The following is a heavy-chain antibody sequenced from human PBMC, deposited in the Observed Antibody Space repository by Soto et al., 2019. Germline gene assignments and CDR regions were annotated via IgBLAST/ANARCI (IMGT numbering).Heavy chain of an antibody. CDR2: ISSDGINK. V-gene: IGHV3-30*03. J-gene: IGHJ4*02. Sequence: QVQLVESGGGAVQPGRSLRLSCAASGFTFSNNGIHWLRQAPGKGLEWVAVISSDGINKYYADSVTGRSTISRDNSKNTLFLPMNSLRVEDTAVYFCAMDLDGGSSRFDYWGQGTLVTVSS. D-gene: IGHD1-26*01. CDR3: AMDLDGGSSRFDY. CDR1: GFTFSNNG.